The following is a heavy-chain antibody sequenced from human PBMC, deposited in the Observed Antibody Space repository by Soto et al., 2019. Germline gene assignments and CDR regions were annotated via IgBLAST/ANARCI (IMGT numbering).Heavy chain of an antibody. Sequence: GGSLRLSCAASGFTFSNYGMHWVRQAPGKGLEWVAVIWYDASNKYYADSVKGRFTISRDNSKNTLYLQMNSLRAEDTAVYYCARGHSYGYPWFDPWGQGTLVTVSS. D-gene: IGHD5-18*01. J-gene: IGHJ5*02. CDR2: IWYDASNK. CDR1: GFTFSNYG. CDR3: ARGHSYGYPWFDP. V-gene: IGHV3-33*01.